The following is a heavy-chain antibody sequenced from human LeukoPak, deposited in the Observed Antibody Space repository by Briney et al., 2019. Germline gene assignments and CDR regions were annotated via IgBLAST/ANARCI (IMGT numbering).Heavy chain of an antibody. D-gene: IGHD6-13*01. CDR2: IYTSGST. V-gene: IGHV4-4*07. Sequence: SETLSLTCTVSGGSISSYYWSWIRQPAGKGLEWIGRIYTSGSTNYNPSLKSRVTMSVDTSKNQFSLKLSSVTAADTAVYYCARVGSSSWYDNWFDPLGQGTLVTVSS. CDR3: ARVGSSSWYDNWFDP. J-gene: IGHJ5*02. CDR1: GGSISSYY.